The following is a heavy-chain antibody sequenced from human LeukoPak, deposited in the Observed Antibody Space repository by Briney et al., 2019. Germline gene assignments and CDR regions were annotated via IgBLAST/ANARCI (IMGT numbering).Heavy chain of an antibody. CDR3: ARVTTIAARRYGSYYGMDV. CDR2: IIPIFGTA. CDR1: GGTFSSYA. D-gene: IGHD6-6*01. V-gene: IGHV1-69*13. Sequence: ASVKVSCKASGGTFSSYAISWVRQAPGQGLEWMGGIIPIFGTANYAQKFQGRVTITADESTSTAYMELSSLRSEDTAVYYCARVTTIAARRYGSYYGMDVWGQGTTVTVS. J-gene: IGHJ6*02.